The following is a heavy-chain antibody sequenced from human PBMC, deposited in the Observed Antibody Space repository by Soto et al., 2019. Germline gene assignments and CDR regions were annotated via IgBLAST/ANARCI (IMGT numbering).Heavy chain of an antibody. Sequence: GGTLRLSCAASGFTFTNYAMTWVRQAPGKGLEWVSTISGSGGDTYYAGSIKGRFTISIDNYKKTVYLQMNSLRAEDTATYYCAKRYCTTASCVRALDYWGQGTLVTVSS. CDR3: AKRYCTTASCVRALDY. V-gene: IGHV3-23*01. J-gene: IGHJ4*02. CDR2: ISGSGGDT. CDR1: GFTFTNYA. D-gene: IGHD2-2*01.